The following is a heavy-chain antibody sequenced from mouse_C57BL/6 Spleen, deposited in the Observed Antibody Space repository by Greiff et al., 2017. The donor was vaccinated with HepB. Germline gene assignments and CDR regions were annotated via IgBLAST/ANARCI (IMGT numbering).Heavy chain of an antibody. CDR2: ISYSVST. D-gene: IGHD1-2*01. V-gene: IGHV3-2*02. Sequence: EVQLQESGPGLVKSSQSLSLTCTVPGYSITSGYGWNWIRQFPGNKLEWMGYISYSVSTNYNPSLKSRFSITRDTAKNQFFLQVNSVTTEDTATYYCARTARIKYWGQGTTLTVSP. J-gene: IGHJ2*01. CDR1: GYSITSGYG. CDR3: ARTARIKY.